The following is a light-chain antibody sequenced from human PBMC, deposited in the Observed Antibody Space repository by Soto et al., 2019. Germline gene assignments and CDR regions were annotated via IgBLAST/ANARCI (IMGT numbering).Light chain of an antibody. CDR3: GSYTSSSNYV. CDR2: EVS. Sequence: QSALTQPASVSGSPGQSITISCTAYIHYDFVSWYQQHPGTAPKLVIYEVSNRPSGTSDRFSGSKSGHTASLTISGLQTEDEAVYYCGSYTSSSNYVFGTGTKLTVL. J-gene: IGLJ1*01. V-gene: IGLV2-14*01. CDR1: IHYDF.